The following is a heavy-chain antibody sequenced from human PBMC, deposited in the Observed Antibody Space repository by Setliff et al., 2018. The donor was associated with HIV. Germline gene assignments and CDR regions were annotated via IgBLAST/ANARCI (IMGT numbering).Heavy chain of an antibody. J-gene: IGHJ5*02. CDR1: GYTFTGYY. V-gene: IGHV1-2*02. D-gene: IGHD6-13*01. CDR3: ARDTAGGMAALNWFDP. CDR2: INPNSGGT. Sequence: ASVKVSCKASGYTFTGYYMHWVRQAPGQGLEWMGWINPNSGGTNYAQTFQGRVTMTRDTSISTAYMELSRLRSDDTAVYYCARDTAGGMAALNWFDPWGQGTLVTVSS.